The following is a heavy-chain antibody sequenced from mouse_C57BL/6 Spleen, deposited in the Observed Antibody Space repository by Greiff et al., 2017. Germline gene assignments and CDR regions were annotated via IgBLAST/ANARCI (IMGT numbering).Heavy chain of an antibody. V-gene: IGHV1-59*01. CDR1: GYTFTSYW. J-gene: IGHJ1*03. Sequence: QVQLQQPGAELVRPGTSVKLSCKASGYTFTSYWMHWVKQRPGQGLEWIGVIDPSDSYTNYNQKFKGKATLTVDTSSSTAYMQLSSLTSEDSAVYYCASPDGYYPSYFDVWGTGTTVTVSS. CDR3: ASPDGYYPSYFDV. D-gene: IGHD2-3*01. CDR2: IDPSDSYT.